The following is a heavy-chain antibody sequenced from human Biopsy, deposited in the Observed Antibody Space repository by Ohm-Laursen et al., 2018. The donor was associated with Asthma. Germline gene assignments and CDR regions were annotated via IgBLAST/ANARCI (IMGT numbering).Heavy chain of an antibody. CDR3: AKELFPGWELRRGPDS. J-gene: IGHJ4*02. D-gene: IGHD1-26*01. CDR1: GFAFRSYA. CDR2: ISFDGSNE. V-gene: IGHV3-30*18. Sequence: SLRLSCTASGFAFRSYAMNWVRQAPGKGLEWVAVISFDGSNEDYADSVKGRFTISRDNSKNTLFLEMNSLRPEDTAVYYCAKELFPGWELRRGPDSWGQGTLVTVSS.